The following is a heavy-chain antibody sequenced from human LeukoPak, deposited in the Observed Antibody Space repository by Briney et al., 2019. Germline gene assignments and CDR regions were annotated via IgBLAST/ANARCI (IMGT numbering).Heavy chain of an antibody. CDR3: ARGDYDFWRGYHQKGYYFDY. D-gene: IGHD3-3*01. CDR1: GFTFSNAW. V-gene: IGHV3-15*05. Sequence: GGSLRLSCAASGFTFSNAWMSWVRQAPGKGLEWVGHIKSKPDGGTTDYAAPVKGRFTISRDDSKNTLYLQMNSLRAEDTAVYYCARGDYDFWRGYHQKGYYFDYWGQGTLVTVSS. CDR2: IKSKPDGGTT. J-gene: IGHJ4*02.